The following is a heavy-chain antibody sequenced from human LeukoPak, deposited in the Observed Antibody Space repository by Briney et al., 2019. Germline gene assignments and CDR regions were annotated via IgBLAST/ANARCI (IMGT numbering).Heavy chain of an antibody. CDR3: ARGLSYGDLYFDY. D-gene: IGHD4-17*01. V-gene: IGHV1-69*01. CDR2: IIPIFGTA. Sequence: SVKVSCKASGGTFSSYAISWVRQAPGQGLEWMGGIIPIFGTANYAQKFQGRVTITADESTITAYMELSSLRSEDTAVYYCARGLSYGDLYFDYWGQGTLVTVSS. CDR1: GGTFSSYA. J-gene: IGHJ4*02.